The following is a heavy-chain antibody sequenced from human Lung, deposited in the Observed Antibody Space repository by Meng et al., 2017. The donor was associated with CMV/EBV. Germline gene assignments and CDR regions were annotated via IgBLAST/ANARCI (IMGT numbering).Heavy chain of an antibody. CDR1: GFTFRNYD. Sequence: GGSLRLXCAASGFTFRNYDMSWVRQTPGMGLEWVSLIGGNGRNTDYAASVKGRFTISRDNSKSTLYLQMNSLRAEDTAIYYCATYDLLTGPDYWGQGTLVTVSS. J-gene: IGHJ4*02. CDR2: IGGNGRNT. V-gene: IGHV3-23*01. CDR3: ATYDLLTGPDY. D-gene: IGHD3-9*01.